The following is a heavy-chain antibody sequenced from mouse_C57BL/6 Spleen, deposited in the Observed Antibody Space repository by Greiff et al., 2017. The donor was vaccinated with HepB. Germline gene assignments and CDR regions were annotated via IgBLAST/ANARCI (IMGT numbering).Heavy chain of an antibody. J-gene: IGHJ3*01. D-gene: IGHD2-4*01. CDR2: IYPGSGST. V-gene: IGHV1-55*01. Sequence: QVQLQQPGAELVKPGASVKMSCKASGYTFTSYWLTWVKQRPGQGLEWIGDIYPGSGSTNYNEKFKSKATLTVDTSSSTAYMQLSSLTSEDSAVYYCARAYDYDEAWFAYWGQGTLVTVSA. CDR1: GYTFTSYW. CDR3: ARAYDYDEAWFAY.